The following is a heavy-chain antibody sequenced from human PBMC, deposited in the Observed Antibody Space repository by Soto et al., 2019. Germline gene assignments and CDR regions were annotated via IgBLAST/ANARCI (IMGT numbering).Heavy chain of an antibody. CDR3: AKDPDYDLHWFDP. J-gene: IGHJ5*02. D-gene: IGHD3-22*01. CDR2: ILYDGSRQ. V-gene: IGHV3-30*02. Sequence: QPGGSLRLSCAASGFTFSNSGMQWIRQAPGKGLEWVALILYDGSRQFYADSVKDRFTISRDNSKNTLFLQMDSLRPEDTALYYCAKDPDYDLHWFDPWGQGTLVTVSS. CDR1: GFTFSNSG.